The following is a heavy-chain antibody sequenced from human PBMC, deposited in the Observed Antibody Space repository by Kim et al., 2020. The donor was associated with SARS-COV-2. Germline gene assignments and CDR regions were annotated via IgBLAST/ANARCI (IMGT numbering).Heavy chain of an antibody. Sequence: SVKGRFTISRDNAKNSLYLQMTSLRAEDTALYYCAREDYYDSSNGGYFDLWGRGTLVTVSS. V-gene: IGHV3-11*01. D-gene: IGHD3-22*01. CDR3: AREDYYDSSNGGYFDL. J-gene: IGHJ2*01.